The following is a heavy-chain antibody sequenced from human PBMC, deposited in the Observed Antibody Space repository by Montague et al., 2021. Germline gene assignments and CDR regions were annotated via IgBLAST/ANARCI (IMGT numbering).Heavy chain of an antibody. J-gene: IGHJ4*02. CDR3: VKQSVSGKFDY. Sequence: CAISGDSDASNSVTWNWTRQSPSRGLDWLGRTYYRSKWANDYALSVRSRITFNPDTSKNQFSLQLDSVTPEDTAVYYCVKQSVSGKFDYWGQGTRVTVSS. V-gene: IGHV6-1*01. CDR1: GDSDASNSVT. D-gene: IGHD6-19*01. CDR2: TYYRSKWAN.